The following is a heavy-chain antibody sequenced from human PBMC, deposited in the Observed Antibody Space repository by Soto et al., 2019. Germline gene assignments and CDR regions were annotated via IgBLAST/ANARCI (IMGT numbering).Heavy chain of an antibody. J-gene: IGHJ4*02. CDR2: IIPIFGTA. CDR1: GGTFCIYA. CDR3: ARVRDCSGGSCYRYYFDY. V-gene: IGHV1-69*13. Sequence: GASVEISCKASGGTFCIYAISWLRQAPGQGLEWMGGIIPIFGTANYAQKFQGRVTITADESTSTAYMELSSLRSEDTAVYYCARVRDCSGGSCYRYYFDYWGQGTLVTVSS. D-gene: IGHD2-15*01.